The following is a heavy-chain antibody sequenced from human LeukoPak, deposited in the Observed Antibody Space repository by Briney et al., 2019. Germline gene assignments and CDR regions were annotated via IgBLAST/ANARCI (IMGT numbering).Heavy chain of an antibody. CDR2: FDPEDGET. Sequence: ASVKVSCKVSGYTLTELSMHWVRQAPGKGLEWMGGFDPEDGETIYAQKFQGRVTMTEDTSTDTAYMELSSLRSEDTAVYYCATIFRYYDSSGYYYVHAFDIWGQGTMVTVSS. J-gene: IGHJ3*02. V-gene: IGHV1-24*01. CDR3: ATIFRYYDSSGYYYVHAFDI. CDR1: GYTLTELS. D-gene: IGHD3-22*01.